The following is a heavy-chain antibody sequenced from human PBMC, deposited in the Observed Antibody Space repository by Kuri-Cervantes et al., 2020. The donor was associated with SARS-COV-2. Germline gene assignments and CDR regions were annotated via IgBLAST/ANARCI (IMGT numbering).Heavy chain of an antibody. CDR2: ISYDGSNK. Sequence: GESLKISCAASGFTFSSYAMHWVRQAPGKGLEWVAVISYDGSNKYYADSVKGRFTISRDNSKNTLYLQMNSLRAEDTAVYYCARGLEYSSSKFRGLRGGDWFDPWGQGTLVTVSS. V-gene: IGHV3-30*04. CDR1: GFTFSSYA. CDR3: ARGLEYSSSKFRGLRGGDWFDP. D-gene: IGHD6-6*01. J-gene: IGHJ5*02.